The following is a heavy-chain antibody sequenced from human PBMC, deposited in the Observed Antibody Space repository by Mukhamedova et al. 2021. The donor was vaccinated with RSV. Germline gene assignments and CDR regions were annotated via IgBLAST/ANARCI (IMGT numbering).Heavy chain of an antibody. D-gene: IGHD6-13*01. Sequence: APGKGLEWVAVISYDGSNKYYADSVKGRFTISRDNSKNTLYLQMNSLRAEVTAVYYCAKGIVREQQLVPMQPLNAYYYYYYSMD. V-gene: IGHV3-30*18. CDR2: ISYDGSNK. CDR3: AKGIVREQQLVPMQPLNAYYYYYYSMD. J-gene: IGHJ6*03.